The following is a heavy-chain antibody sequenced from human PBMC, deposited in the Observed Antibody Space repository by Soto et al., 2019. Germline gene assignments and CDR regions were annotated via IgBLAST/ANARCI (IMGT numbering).Heavy chain of an antibody. CDR1: GFTFSSYG. Sequence: QVQLVESGGGVVQPGRSLRLSCAASGFTFSSYGMHWVRQAPGKGLEWVAVISYDGSNKYYADSVKGRFTISRDNSKNTLYLQMNSLRAEDTAVYYCAKDAQVGPFDYWGQGTLVTVSS. CDR3: AKDAQVGPFDY. CDR2: ISYDGSNK. J-gene: IGHJ4*02. V-gene: IGHV3-30*18. D-gene: IGHD1-26*01.